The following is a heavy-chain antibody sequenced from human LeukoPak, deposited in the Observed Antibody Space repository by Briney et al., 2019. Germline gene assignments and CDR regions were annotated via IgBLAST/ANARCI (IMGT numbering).Heavy chain of an antibody. CDR1: VGSFSGYY. J-gene: IGHJ5*02. V-gene: IGHV4-34*01. Sequence: SETLSLTCAVYVGSFSGYYWSWIRQPPRKGLEWIGEINHNGSTNYNPSLKSRVTISVDTSKNQFSLKLSSVTAADTAVYYCARGAWYSSSPFDPWGQGTLVTVSS. D-gene: IGHD6-13*01. CDR2: INHNGST. CDR3: ARGAWYSSSPFDP.